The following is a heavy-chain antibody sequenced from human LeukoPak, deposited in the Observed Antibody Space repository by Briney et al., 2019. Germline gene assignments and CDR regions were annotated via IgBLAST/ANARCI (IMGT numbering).Heavy chain of an antibody. V-gene: IGHV3-74*01. J-gene: IGHJ4*02. CDR1: GFTFSTYW. CDR2: INPDGSST. D-gene: IGHD2-2*01. Sequence: GGSLRLSCAASGFTFSTYWTHWVRQAPGKGLVWVSRINPDGSSTSYADSVKGRFTISRDNAKNTLYLKMNSLRAEDTGVFYCARGRYFTSASCYFDYWGQGTLVTVSS. CDR3: ARGRYFTSASCYFDY.